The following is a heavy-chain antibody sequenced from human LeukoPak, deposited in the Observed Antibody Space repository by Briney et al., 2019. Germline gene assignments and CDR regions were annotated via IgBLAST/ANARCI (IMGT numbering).Heavy chain of an antibody. CDR3: ARYSSSSGGASHYLDY. CDR2: ISGDGSMT. V-gene: IGHV3-74*01. Sequence: GGSLRLSCAVSGFTFRSYWMHWVRQAPGKGLVWVSRISGDGSMTNYADSVKGRFTISRDNAKNTVYLQMKSLRAEDTAVYYCARYSSSSGGASHYLDYWGQGTLVTVSS. J-gene: IGHJ4*02. D-gene: IGHD6-6*01. CDR1: GFTFRSYW.